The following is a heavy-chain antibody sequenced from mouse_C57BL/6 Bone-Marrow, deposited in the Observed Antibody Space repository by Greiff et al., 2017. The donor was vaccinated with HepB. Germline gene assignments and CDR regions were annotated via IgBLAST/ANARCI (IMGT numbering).Heavy chain of an antibody. Sequence: QVQLQQSGAELVRPGASVKLSCKASGYTFTDYYINWVKQRPGQGLEWIARIYPGSGNTYYNEKFKGKATLTAEKSSSTAYMQLSSLTSEDSAVYFCARWYYGNWGYFDVWGTGTTVTVSS. CDR3: ARWYYGNWGYFDV. J-gene: IGHJ1*03. V-gene: IGHV1-76*01. CDR2: IYPGSGNT. CDR1: GYTFTDYY. D-gene: IGHD1-1*01.